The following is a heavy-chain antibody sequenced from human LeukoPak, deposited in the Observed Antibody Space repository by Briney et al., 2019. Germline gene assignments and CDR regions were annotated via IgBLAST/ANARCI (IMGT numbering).Heavy chain of an antibody. D-gene: IGHD3-10*01. CDR3: ARSDGSGSYWHDAFDI. Sequence: PGGSLRLSCAASGFTFSSYWMSWVRQAPGKGLEWVANIKQDGREKYSVDSVKGRFTISRDNAKNPLYLQMNSLRAEDTAVYYCARSDGSGSYWHDAFDIWGQGTMVTVSS. CDR2: IKQDGREK. CDR1: GFTFSSYW. V-gene: IGHV3-7*01. J-gene: IGHJ3*02.